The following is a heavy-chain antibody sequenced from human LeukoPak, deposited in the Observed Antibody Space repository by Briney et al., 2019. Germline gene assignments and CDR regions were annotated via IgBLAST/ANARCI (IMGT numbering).Heavy chain of an antibody. V-gene: IGHV4-39*07. Sequence: SETLSLTCTVSGGSISSRNYYWGWIRQPPGKGQEWIGNIHYSGSTNYSPSLKSRVTISVDTSKNQFSLKLSSVTAADTAVYYCARGPYSSSSEWFDPWGQGALVTVSS. CDR2: IHYSGST. CDR1: GGSISSRNYY. CDR3: ARGPYSSSSEWFDP. D-gene: IGHD6-6*01. J-gene: IGHJ5*02.